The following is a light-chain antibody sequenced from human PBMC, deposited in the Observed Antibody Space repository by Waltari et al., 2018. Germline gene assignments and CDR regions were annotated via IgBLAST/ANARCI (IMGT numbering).Light chain of an antibody. CDR2: SAS. Sequence: DIQMTQSPSSLSASVGDRVTMTCRASQGINNWLVWYQQLPGRAPKLLIYSASSLQSGVPSRFSGSGSGTNFTLTITSLQPEDFATYYCQQADSFPLTFGGGTKVEIK. CDR3: QQADSFPLT. CDR1: QGINNW. J-gene: IGKJ4*01. V-gene: IGKV1-12*01.